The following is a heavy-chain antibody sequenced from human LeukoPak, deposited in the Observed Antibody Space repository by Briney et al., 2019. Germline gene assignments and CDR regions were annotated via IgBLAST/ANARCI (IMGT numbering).Heavy chain of an antibody. Sequence: ASVKVSCKASGYTFTSYYMHWVRQAPGQGLEWMGIINPSGGSTSYARKFQGSVNMPRETSTSPVYMELSSLRSEDTAVYYCARTYGAIDYWGQGTLVTVSS. CDR1: GYTFTSYY. V-gene: IGHV1-46*01. D-gene: IGHD4/OR15-4a*01. CDR2: INPSGGST. CDR3: ARTYGAIDY. J-gene: IGHJ4*02.